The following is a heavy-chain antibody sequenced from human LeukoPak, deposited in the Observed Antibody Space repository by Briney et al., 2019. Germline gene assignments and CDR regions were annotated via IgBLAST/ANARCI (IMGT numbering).Heavy chain of an antibody. CDR1: RDSISSSSYY. CDR3: ATRRAYYDILTGWGGPYGMDV. J-gene: IGHJ6*02. CDR2: IYYSGST. D-gene: IGHD3-9*01. V-gene: IGHV4-31*03. Sequence: SETLSLTCTVSRDSISSSSYYWGWIRQHPGKGLEWIGYIYYSGSTYYNPSLKSRVTISVDTSKNQFSLKLSSVTAADTAVYYCATRRAYYDILTGWGGPYGMDVWGQGTTVTVSS.